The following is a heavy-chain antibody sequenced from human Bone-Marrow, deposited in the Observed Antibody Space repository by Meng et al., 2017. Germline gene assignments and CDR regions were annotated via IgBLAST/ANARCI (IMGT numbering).Heavy chain of an antibody. J-gene: IGHJ5*02. Sequence: GPLQQWGAGLLKPSEPLSLTCAVYGGSFSGYYWSWIRQPPGKGLEWIGEINHSGSTNYNPSLKSRVTISVDTSKNQFSLKLSSVTAADTAVYYCARAAYDIWSGYAPWGQGSLVTVSS. V-gene: IGHV4-34*01. CDR1: GGSFSGYY. D-gene: IGHD3-3*01. CDR3: ARAAYDIWSGYAP. CDR2: INHSGST.